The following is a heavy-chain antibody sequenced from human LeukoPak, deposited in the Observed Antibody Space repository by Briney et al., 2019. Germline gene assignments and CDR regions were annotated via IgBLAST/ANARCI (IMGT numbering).Heavy chain of an antibody. CDR2: IIPIFGTA. V-gene: IGHV1-69*13. D-gene: IGHD6-19*01. Sequence: ASVKVSCKASGGTFSSYAISWVRQAPGQGLEWMGGIIPIFGTANYAQKFQGRVTITADESTSTAYMELSSLRSEDTAVYYCARDEQWLAGQFDYWGQGTLVTVSS. J-gene: IGHJ4*02. CDR1: GGTFSSYA. CDR3: ARDEQWLAGQFDY.